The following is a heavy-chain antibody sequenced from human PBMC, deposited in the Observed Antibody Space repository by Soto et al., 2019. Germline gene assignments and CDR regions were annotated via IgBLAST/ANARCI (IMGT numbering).Heavy chain of an antibody. CDR2: ISYDGSNK. V-gene: IGHV3-30*18. CDR1: GFTFSSYG. CDR3: AKDKWDGYNYGPLDY. D-gene: IGHD5-12*01. J-gene: IGHJ4*02. Sequence: QVQLVESGGGVVQPGRSLRLSCAASGFTFSSYGMHWVRQAPGKGLEWVAVISYDGSNKYYADSVKGRFTISRDNSKNTLYLQMNSLRAEDTAVYYCAKDKWDGYNYGPLDYWGQGTLITVSS.